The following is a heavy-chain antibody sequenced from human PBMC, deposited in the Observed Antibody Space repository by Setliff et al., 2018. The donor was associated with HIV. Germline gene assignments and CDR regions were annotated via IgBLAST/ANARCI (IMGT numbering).Heavy chain of an antibody. Sequence: PSETLSLTCGVSGGSISSSNWWSWVRQSPGKGLGWIGEIYQSGSTNYNPSLKSRVTISVDKSKNQFSLRLSSVTAADTAVYYCARARSAAGIAPFDFWGQGTLVTVSS. CDR3: ARARSAAGIAPFDF. J-gene: IGHJ4*02. CDR1: GGSISSSNW. D-gene: IGHD6-13*01. CDR2: IYQSGST. V-gene: IGHV4-4*02.